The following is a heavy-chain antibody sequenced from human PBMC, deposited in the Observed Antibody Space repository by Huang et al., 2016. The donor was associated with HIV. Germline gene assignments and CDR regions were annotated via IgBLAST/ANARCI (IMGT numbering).Heavy chain of an antibody. D-gene: IGHD2-15*01. CDR2: IYYTGTT. V-gene: IGHV4-30-4*08. CDR3: ARDRSTQCNGGRCYSDWSDP. CDR1: GDSISRGGYL. Sequence: QVQLQESGPGPVKPSQTLSLTCTVSGDSISRGGYLWSWIRQSPGKGLECIGSIYYTGTTSYNPSLRSRVTMSVDTSKNQFSLRVTSVTAEDTAVYYCARDRSTQCNGGRCYSDWSDPWGQGTLVIVSS. J-gene: IGHJ5*02.